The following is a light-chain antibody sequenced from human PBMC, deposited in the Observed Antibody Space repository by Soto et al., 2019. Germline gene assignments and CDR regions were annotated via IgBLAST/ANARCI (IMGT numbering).Light chain of an antibody. CDR1: QSVSSTY. J-gene: IGKJ3*01. CDR2: GAS. Sequence: EIVLTQSPGTLSLSPGERATLSCRASQSVSSTYLAWYQQKPGQAPRLLSYGASNRATGIPDRFSCGGSGTDFTLTISRLEPEDFAVYYCQQYCSSPPFTFGPGTTVEIK. V-gene: IGKV3-20*01. CDR3: QQYCSSPPFT.